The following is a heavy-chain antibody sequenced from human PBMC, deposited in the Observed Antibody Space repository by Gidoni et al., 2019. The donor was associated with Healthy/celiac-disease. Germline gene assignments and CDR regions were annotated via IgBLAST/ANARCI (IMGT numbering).Heavy chain of an antibody. Sequence: EVQLVESGGGLVQPGGSLRLSCAASGFTFSGYSMNWVRQAPGKGLEWVSYISSSSSTIYYADSVKGRFTISRDNAKNSLYLQMNSLRAEDTAVYYCARDRGDAFDIWGQGTMVTVSS. CDR3: ARDRGDAFDI. J-gene: IGHJ3*02. CDR1: GFTFSGYS. D-gene: IGHD3-10*01. V-gene: IGHV3-48*01. CDR2: ISSSSSTI.